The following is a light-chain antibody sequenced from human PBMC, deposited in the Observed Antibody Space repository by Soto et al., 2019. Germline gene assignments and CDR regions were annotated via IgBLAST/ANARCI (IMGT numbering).Light chain of an antibody. CDR1: SSDVGGYNY. CDR3: SSYAGSNNFDVV. V-gene: IGLV2-8*01. J-gene: IGLJ2*01. CDR2: EVS. Sequence: QSALTQPPSASGCPGQSVTISCTGTSSDVGGYNYVSWYQQHPGKAPKLMIYEVSKRPSGVPDRFSGSKSGNTASLTVSGLQAEDEADYYCSSYAGSNNFDVVFGGGTKVTVL.